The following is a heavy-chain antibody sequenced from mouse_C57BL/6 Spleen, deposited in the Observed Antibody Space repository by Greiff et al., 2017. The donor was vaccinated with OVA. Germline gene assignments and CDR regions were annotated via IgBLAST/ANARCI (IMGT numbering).Heavy chain of an antibody. CDR2: ISYDGSN. CDR1: GYSITSGYY. D-gene: IGHD2-4*01. CDR3: AREGIYYDYEVAMDY. V-gene: IGHV3-6*01. J-gene: IGHJ4*01. Sequence: VQLQQSGPGLVKPSQSLSLTCSVTGYSITSGYYWNWIRQFPGNKLEWMGYISYDGSNNYNPSLKNRISITRDTSKNQFFLKLNSVTTEDTATYDCAREGIYYDYEVAMDYWGQGTSVTVSS.